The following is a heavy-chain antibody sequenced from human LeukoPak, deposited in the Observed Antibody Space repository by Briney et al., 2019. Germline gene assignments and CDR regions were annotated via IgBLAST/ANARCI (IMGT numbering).Heavy chain of an antibody. D-gene: IGHD4-17*01. CDR3: ARGPTVTTSQNWFDP. J-gene: IGHJ5*02. Sequence: ASVKVSRKASGYTFTGYYMHWVRQAPGQGLEWMGWINPNSGGTNYAQKFQGRVTMTRDTSISTAYMELSRLRSDDTAVYYCARGPTVTTSQNWFDPWGQGTLVTVSS. CDR1: GYTFTGYY. CDR2: INPNSGGT. V-gene: IGHV1-2*02.